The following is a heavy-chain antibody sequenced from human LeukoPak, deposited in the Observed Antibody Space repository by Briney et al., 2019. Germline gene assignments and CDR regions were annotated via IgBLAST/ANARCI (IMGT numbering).Heavy chain of an antibody. CDR1: GFTVSSNY. D-gene: IGHD2-21*02. J-gene: IGHJ2*01. Sequence: GGSLRLSCAASGFTVSSNYMSWVRQAPGKGLEWVSVIYNSGRTYYADSVKGRFNISRDNSKNTLYLQMNSLRAEDTAVYYCARKLLLRWYFDLWGRGTLVTVSS. V-gene: IGHV3-66*01. CDR3: ARKLLLRWYFDL. CDR2: IYNSGRT.